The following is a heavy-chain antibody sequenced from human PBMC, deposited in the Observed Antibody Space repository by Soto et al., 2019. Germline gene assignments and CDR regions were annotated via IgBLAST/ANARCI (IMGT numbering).Heavy chain of an antibody. J-gene: IGHJ4*02. CDR3: ARDRGRVGMDY. V-gene: IGHV4-31*03. CDR2: IYYSGST. CDR1: GGYISSGGYY. Sequence: PSETQSLTCTVSGGYISSGGYYWSWIRQHPGKGLEWIGYIYYSGSTYYNPPLKSRVTISVDTSKNQFSLKLSSVTAADTAVYYCARDRGRVGMDYWGQGTLVTVSS. D-gene: IGHD3-10*01.